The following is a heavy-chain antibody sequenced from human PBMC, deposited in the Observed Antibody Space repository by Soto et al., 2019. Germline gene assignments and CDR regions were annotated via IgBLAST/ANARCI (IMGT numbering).Heavy chain of an antibody. D-gene: IGHD2-21*02. J-gene: IGHJ6*02. V-gene: IGHV4-31*03. Sequence: SETLSLTCTVSGGSISSGGYYWSWIRQHPGKGLEWIGYIYYSGSTYYNPSLKSRVTISVDTSKNQFSLKPSSVTAADTAVYYCARVATAYYYYGIDVWGQGTTVTVYS. CDR3: ARVATAYYYYGIDV. CDR2: IYYSGST. CDR1: GGSISSGGYY.